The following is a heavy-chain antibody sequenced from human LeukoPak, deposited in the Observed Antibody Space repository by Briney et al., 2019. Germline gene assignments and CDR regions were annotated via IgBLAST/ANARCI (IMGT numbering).Heavy chain of an antibody. Sequence: PSETLSLTCTVFGGSISSSSYYWGWIRQPPGKGLEWIGSIYYSGSTYYNPSLKSRVTTSVDTSKNQFSLKLSSVTAADTAVYYCARLWYSGSYSPPYFDYWGQGTLVTVSS. J-gene: IGHJ4*02. CDR1: GGSISSSSYY. V-gene: IGHV4-39*01. CDR3: ARLWYSGSYSPPYFDY. CDR2: IYYSGST. D-gene: IGHD1-26*01.